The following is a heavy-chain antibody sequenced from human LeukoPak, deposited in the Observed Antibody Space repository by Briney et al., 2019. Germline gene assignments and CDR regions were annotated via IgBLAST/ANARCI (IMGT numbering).Heavy chain of an antibody. Sequence: GGSLRLSCEASGFTFSSYGMHWVRQAPGKGLEWVSRINSDGSSTSYADSVKGRFTISRDNAKNSLYLQMNSLRAEDTAVYYCARESDFWSGYYGGYFDLWGRGTLVTVSS. V-gene: IGHV3-74*01. J-gene: IGHJ2*01. D-gene: IGHD3-3*01. CDR3: ARESDFWSGYYGGYFDL. CDR1: GFTFSSYG. CDR2: INSDGSST.